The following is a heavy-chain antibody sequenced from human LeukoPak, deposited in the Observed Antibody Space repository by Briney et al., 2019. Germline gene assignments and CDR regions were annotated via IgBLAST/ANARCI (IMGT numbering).Heavy chain of an antibody. CDR3: ARANYDILTGYSPGAFDI. D-gene: IGHD3-9*01. CDR2: ISAYNGNT. V-gene: IGHV1-18*01. Sequence: ASVKVSCKASGYTFTSYGISWVRQAPGQGLEWMGWISAYNGNTNYAQKLQGRVTMTTDTSTSTAYMELRSLRSDDTAVYYCARANYDILTGYSPGAFDIWGQGTMVTVSS. J-gene: IGHJ3*02. CDR1: GYTFTSYG.